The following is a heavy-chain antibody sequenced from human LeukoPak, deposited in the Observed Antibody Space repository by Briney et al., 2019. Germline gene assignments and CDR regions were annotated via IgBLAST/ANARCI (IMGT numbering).Heavy chain of an antibody. D-gene: IGHD1-26*01. CDR2: ISASDNNT. V-gene: IGHV3-23*01. J-gene: IGHJ4*02. CDR3: VKDHWGSYYSLFDS. CDR1: GFTFSSYA. Sequence: GGSLRLSCAASGFTFSSYAMSWVRRAPGKGLEWVSAISASDNNTYYADSVKGRFTISRDNSKNTLSLQMNSLGAEDTALYYCVKDHWGSYYSLFDSWGQGTLVTVSS.